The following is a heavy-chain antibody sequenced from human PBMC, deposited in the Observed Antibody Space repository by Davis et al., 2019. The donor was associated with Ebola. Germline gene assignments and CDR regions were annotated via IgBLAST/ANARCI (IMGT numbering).Heavy chain of an antibody. CDR3: AREIAAAGHFRRNYFDY. CDR1: GFTFSSYG. J-gene: IGHJ4*02. D-gene: IGHD6-13*01. V-gene: IGHV3-33*01. CDR2: IWYDGSNK. Sequence: PGGSLRLSCAASGFTFSSYGMHWVRQAPGKGLEWVAVIWYDGSNKYYADSVKGRFTISRDNSKNTLYLQMNSLRAEDTAVYYCAREIAAAGHFRRNYFDYWGQGTLVTVSS.